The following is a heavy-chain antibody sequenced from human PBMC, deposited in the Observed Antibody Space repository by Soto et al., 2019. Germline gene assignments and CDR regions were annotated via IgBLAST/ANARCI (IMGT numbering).Heavy chain of an antibody. J-gene: IGHJ4*02. D-gene: IGHD3-9*01. V-gene: IGHV1-18*04. CDR1: GYTFTSYG. CDR3: ACVPFHYGILPVSDY. Sequence: ASVKVSCKASGYTFTSYGISWVRQAPGQGLEWMGWISAYNGNTNYAQKLQGRVTMTTDTSTSTAYMELRSLRSDDTAVYYCACVPFHYGILPVSDYWGQGTLVTVSS. CDR2: ISAYNGNT.